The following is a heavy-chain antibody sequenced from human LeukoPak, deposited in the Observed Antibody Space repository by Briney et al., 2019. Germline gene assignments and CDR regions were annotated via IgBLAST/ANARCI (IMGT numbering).Heavy chain of an antibody. V-gene: IGHV3-7*03. Sequence: GGSLRLSCAASEFTFSTYWMTWVRQAPRKGQEWVANIKGDGSEKRYVGSVKGRFTISRDNAKNSLYLQMNSLRADDTAVYYCAREFNIAVAGIYTGFDIWGQGTMVTVSS. CDR2: IKGDGSEK. D-gene: IGHD6-19*01. CDR1: EFTFSTYW. J-gene: IGHJ3*02. CDR3: AREFNIAVAGIYTGFDI.